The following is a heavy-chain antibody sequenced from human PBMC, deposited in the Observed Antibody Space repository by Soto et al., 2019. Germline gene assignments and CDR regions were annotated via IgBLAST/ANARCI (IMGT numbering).Heavy chain of an antibody. Sequence: EVQLVESGGGLVEPGGSLRLSCAASGFTFINAWMHWVRQAPGKGLEWVGRIKSKVEGGTADYAAPVKGRFTISRDDSIDTLYLQMDTLKTEDTAVYYCVTRNPPYSHGLFDYWGQGALVTVSS. V-gene: IGHV3-15*07. J-gene: IGHJ4*02. CDR2: IKSKVEGGTA. D-gene: IGHD2-15*01. CDR3: VTRNPPYSHGLFDY. CDR1: GFTFINAW.